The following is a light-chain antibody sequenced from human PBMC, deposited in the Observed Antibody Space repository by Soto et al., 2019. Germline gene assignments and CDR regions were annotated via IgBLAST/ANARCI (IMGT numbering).Light chain of an antibody. CDR3: QQYNNWPPWT. J-gene: IGKJ1*01. CDR2: GAS. CDR1: QSVSSN. V-gene: IGKV3-15*01. Sequence: EIVMTQSPATLSVSPGERATLSCMASQSVSSNLAWYQQKPGQAPRLLIYGASTRATGIPARFSGSGSGTEFTLTISSLQSEYFAVYYCQQYNNWPPWTFGQGTKVEIK.